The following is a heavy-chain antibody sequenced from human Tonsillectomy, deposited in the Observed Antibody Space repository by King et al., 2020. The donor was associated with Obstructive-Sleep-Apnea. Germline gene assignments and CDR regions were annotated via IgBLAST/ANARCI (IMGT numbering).Heavy chain of an antibody. CDR2: IKQDGSEK. CDR3: ARSYYDFWSGSTQWYFDL. D-gene: IGHD3-3*01. Sequence: VQLVESGGGLGQPGGSLRLSCAASGFTFSSYWMSWVRQAPGKGREWVANIKQDGSEKYYVDSVKGRVTTSRDNAKNSLYLQMNSLRAEDTAVYYCARSYYDFWSGSTQWYFDLWGRGTLVTVSS. CDR1: GFTFSSYW. J-gene: IGHJ2*01. V-gene: IGHV3-7*03.